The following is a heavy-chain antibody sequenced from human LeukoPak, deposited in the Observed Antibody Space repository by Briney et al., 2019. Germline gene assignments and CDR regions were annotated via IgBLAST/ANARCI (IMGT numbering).Heavy chain of an antibody. CDR3: AREVGATAFDY. CDR1: GFTFSSYG. Sequence: QPGGSLRLSCAASGFTFSSYGMHWVRQAPGKGLEGVAVIWYDGSNKYYADSVKGRFTISRDNSKNTLYLQMNSLRAEDTAVYYCAREVGATAFDYWGQGTLVTVSS. D-gene: IGHD1-26*01. CDR2: IWYDGSNK. J-gene: IGHJ4*02. V-gene: IGHV3-33*01.